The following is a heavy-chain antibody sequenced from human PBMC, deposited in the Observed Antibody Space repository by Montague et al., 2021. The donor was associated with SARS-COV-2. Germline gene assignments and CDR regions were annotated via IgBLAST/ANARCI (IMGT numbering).Heavy chain of an antibody. CDR3: ARVGRQQLVRLSGMDV. CDR1: GGSISSSSYY. Sequence: SETLSLTCTVSGGSISSSSYYWGWLRQPPGKGLEWIGSIYYSGSTYCNLPLQSRVTISVDTSKNQFSLKLSSVTAADTAVYYCARVGRQQLVRLSGMDVWGQGTTVTVSS. CDR2: IYYSGST. J-gene: IGHJ6*02. V-gene: IGHV4-39*07. D-gene: IGHD6-13*01.